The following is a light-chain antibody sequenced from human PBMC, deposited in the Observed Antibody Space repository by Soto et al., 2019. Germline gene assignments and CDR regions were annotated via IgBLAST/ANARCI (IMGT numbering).Light chain of an antibody. CDR3: QSYDSSLIGSGVV. Sequence: QSVLTQPPSVSGAPGQRVTISCTGSSSNIGAGYDVHWYQQLPGTAPKLLIYANNNRPSGVPDRFSGSKSGTSASLAITGLQAEDVADYYCQSYDSSLIGSGVVFGGGTKLTVL. CDR1: SSNIGAGYD. J-gene: IGLJ2*01. V-gene: IGLV1-40*01. CDR2: ANN.